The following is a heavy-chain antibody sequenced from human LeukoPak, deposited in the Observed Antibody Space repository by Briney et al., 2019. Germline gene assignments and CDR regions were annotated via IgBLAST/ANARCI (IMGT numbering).Heavy chain of an antibody. J-gene: IGHJ5*02. CDR2: IHTSGST. CDR3: ERAPEFSSGWLLDT. V-gene: IGHV4-4*07. CDR1: GGSISSYY. D-gene: IGHD6-19*01. Sequence: SETLSLTCTVSGGSISSYYWSWIRQPAEKGLDWIGRIHTSGSTNYNPSLKSRVTMSVDTSKNQFSLKLSSVTAADTAVYFCERAPEFSSGWLLDTWGQGILVTVSS.